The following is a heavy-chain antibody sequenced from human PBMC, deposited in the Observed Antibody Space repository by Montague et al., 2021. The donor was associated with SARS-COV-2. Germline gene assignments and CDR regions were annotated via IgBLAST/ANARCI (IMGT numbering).Heavy chain of an antibody. CDR1: GGSISTYY. V-gene: IGHV4-59*12. Sequence: SETLSLTCTVSGGSISTYYWSWIRQPPGKGLEWIGYIYCSGSTNXSPSLKSRVTISVDTSKNQFSLKLSSVTAADTAVYYCARDGYNAHQNYWYFDLWGRGTLVTVSS. CDR3: ARDGYNAHQNYWYFDL. D-gene: IGHD5-24*01. CDR2: IYCSGST. J-gene: IGHJ2*01.